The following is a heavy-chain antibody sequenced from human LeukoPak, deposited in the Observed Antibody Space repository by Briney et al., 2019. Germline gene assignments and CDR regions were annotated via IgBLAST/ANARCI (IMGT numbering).Heavy chain of an antibody. CDR3: VKGYCSSISCSLIDY. V-gene: IGHV3-64D*06. D-gene: IGHD2-2*01. CDR2: ISSNGGST. Sequence: GGSLRLSCSASGFTPSRYGMHWVRQAPGKGLEYVSGISSNGGSTNYADSVKGRFTISRDNSKNTLHLQMSSLRAEDTAVYYCVKGYCSSISCSLIDYGGQGTLVTVSS. CDR1: GFTPSRYG. J-gene: IGHJ4*02.